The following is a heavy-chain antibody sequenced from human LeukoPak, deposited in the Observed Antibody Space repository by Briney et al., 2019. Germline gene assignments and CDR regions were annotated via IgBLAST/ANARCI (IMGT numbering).Heavy chain of an antibody. Sequence: SETLSLTCTVYGGSFSDSYWTWIRQPPGKGLEWIGEINRSGITAYNPSLKSRVTMSVDRSKNQFSLKLTSVTAADTAVYYCNYEIWTDVMIHDYWGQGSLVTVSS. J-gene: IGHJ4*02. CDR2: INRSGIT. D-gene: IGHD3-9*01. V-gene: IGHV4-34*01. CDR3: NYEIWTDVMIHDY. CDR1: GGSFSDSY.